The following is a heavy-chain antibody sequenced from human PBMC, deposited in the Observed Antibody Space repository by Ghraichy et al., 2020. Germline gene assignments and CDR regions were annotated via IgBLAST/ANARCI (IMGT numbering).Heavy chain of an antibody. V-gene: IGHV3-49*04. CDR2: ISGSAYGASI. CDR3: GITTYYYYGMDV. J-gene: IGHJ6*02. D-gene: IGHD3-10*01. Sequence: GGSLRLSCTASGFSFSDYAMSWVRQAPGKGLEWVSFISGSAYGASIEYSASVQCRFTISRDESKRIDHLQMNSLKTEDTAVYYCGITTYYYYGMDVWGQGTTVTVSS. CDR1: GFSFSDYA.